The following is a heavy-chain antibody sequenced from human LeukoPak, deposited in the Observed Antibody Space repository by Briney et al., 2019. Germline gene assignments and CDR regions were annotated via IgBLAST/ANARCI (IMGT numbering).Heavy chain of an antibody. J-gene: IGHJ3*02. CDR1: GYSISSGYY. CDR3: ARGTYYYDSSGYYYVINAFDI. CDR2: IYHGVST. D-gene: IGHD3-22*01. Sequence: SETLCLTCTVSGYSISSGYYWGWIRQPPGRGLEWIGSIYHGVSTYYNPSLKSRVTISVDTSKNQFSLKLSSVTTADTAVYYCARGTYYYDSSGYYYVINAFDIWGQGTMVTVSS. V-gene: IGHV4-38-2*02.